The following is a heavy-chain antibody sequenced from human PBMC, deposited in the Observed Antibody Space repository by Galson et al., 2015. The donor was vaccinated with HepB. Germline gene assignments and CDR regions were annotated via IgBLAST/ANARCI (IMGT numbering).Heavy chain of an antibody. CDR2: ISSSGSFI. CDR3: ARSVDPGMASDWYFDL. D-gene: IGHD5-18*01. J-gene: IGHJ2*01. CDR1: GFTFTNYN. V-gene: IGHV3-21*01. Sequence: SLRLSCAASGFTFTNYNMNWVRQAPGKGLEWVSSISSSGSFIYYADSVKGRFTISRDNAKNSLYLQMNSLRAEDTAVYYCARSVDPGMASDWYFDLWGRGTLVTVSS.